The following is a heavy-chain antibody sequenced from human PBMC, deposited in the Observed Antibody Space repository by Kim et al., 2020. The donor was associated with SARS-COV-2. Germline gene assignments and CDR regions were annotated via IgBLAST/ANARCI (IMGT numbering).Heavy chain of an antibody. V-gene: IGHV4-34*13. CDR3: ARGRGMAHYYYYGMDV. D-gene: IGHD1-20*01. Sequence: SLKRRITISVATSKNQFSLKLSSVTAADTAVYYCARGRGMAHYYYYGMDVWGQGTTVTVSS. J-gene: IGHJ6*02.